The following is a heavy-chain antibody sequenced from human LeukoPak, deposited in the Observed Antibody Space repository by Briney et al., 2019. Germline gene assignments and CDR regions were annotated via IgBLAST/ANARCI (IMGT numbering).Heavy chain of an antibody. CDR2: MYYSGGS. CDR3: ARHLYSGYDFGY. J-gene: IGHJ4*02. D-gene: IGHD5-12*01. Sequence: PSETLSLTCTVSGGSISSSSYYWGWIRQPPGKILEWIGSMYYSGGSYYNPSLKSRVTISVDTSKNQFSLNLSSVADADTAVYYCARHLYSGYDFGYWGQGTLVTVSS. CDR1: GGSISSSSYY. V-gene: IGHV4-39*01.